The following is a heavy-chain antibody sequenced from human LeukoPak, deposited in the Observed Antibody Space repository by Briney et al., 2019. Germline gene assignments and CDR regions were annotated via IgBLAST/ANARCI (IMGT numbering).Heavy chain of an antibody. V-gene: IGHV4-39*07. Sequence: SETLSLTCTVSGGSISSSSYYWGWIRQPPGKGLEWIGSIYYSGSTYYNPSLKSRVTISADTSKNQFSLELSSVTAADTAVYYCARARDCSGGSCYQFNWFDPWGQGTLVTVSS. CDR2: IYYSGST. D-gene: IGHD2-15*01. CDR3: ARARDCSGGSCYQFNWFDP. J-gene: IGHJ5*02. CDR1: GGSISSSSYY.